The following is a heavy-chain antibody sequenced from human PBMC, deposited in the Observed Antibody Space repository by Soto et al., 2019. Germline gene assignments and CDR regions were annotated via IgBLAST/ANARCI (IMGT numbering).Heavy chain of an antibody. CDR3: ARGQDDSSGYYHNWFDP. CDR2: IYCSGST. Sequence: PSETLSLTCTVSGGSISSYYWGWIRQPPGKGLEWIGSIYCSGSTYYNPSLKSRVTISVDTSKNQFSLKLSSVTAADTAVYYCARGQDDSSGYYHNWFDPWGQGTLVTVSS. D-gene: IGHD3-22*01. J-gene: IGHJ5*02. CDR1: GGSISSYY. V-gene: IGHV4-39*07.